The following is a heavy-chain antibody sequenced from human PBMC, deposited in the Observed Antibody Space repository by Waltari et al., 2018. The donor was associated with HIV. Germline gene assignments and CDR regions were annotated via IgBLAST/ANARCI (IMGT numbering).Heavy chain of an antibody. D-gene: IGHD3-16*02. CDR3: AGEMPTIIGDAFDI. CDR1: GFIFIHLG. Sequence: EVQLVESGGGLVQPGGSLRLSCAASGFIFIHLGLNWVRQAPGKWLEWVANINQDGSEKYYVDSVKGRFTISRDNAKNSLYLQMNNLRAEDTAVYYCAGEMPTIIGDAFDIWGQGTMVTISS. CDR2: INQDGSEK. V-gene: IGHV3-7*01. J-gene: IGHJ3*02.